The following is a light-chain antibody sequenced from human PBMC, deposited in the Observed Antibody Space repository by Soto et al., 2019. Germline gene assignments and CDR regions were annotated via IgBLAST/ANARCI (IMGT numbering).Light chain of an antibody. J-gene: IGKJ1*01. CDR1: QSISSY. Sequence: DIQMTQSPSSLSASVGDRVTITCRASQSISSYLNWYQQKPGKAPKLLIYGASTLQSGVPSRFSGSGTGTDFTLTIVNLQPDDFATYYCQQSYRFPKTFGRGTKVDIK. CDR3: QQSYRFPKT. V-gene: IGKV1-39*01. CDR2: GAS.